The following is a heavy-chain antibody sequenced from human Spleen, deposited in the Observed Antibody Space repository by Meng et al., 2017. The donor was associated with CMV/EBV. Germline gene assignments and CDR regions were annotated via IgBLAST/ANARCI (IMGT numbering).Heavy chain of an antibody. CDR1: FFDYY. Sequence: FFDYYLPRVRQAPGQGLEWMGWINPNSGGTNVAQKFQGRVTMTRDTSISTAYMDLGSLRSADTALYYCARGGSRSLFGVVDPAVKYDHWGQGTLVTVSS. CDR3: ARGGSRSLFGVVDPAVKYDH. J-gene: IGHJ4*02. V-gene: IGHV1-2*02. CDR2: INPNSGGT. D-gene: IGHD3-3*01.